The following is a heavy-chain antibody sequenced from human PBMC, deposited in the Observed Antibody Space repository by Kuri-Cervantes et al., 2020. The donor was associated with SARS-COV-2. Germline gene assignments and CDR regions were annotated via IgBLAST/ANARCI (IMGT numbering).Heavy chain of an antibody. CDR1: GFTFSSYE. CDR2: ISSSGSTI. J-gene: IGHJ4*02. Sequence: GESLKISCAASGFTFSSYEMNWVRQAPGKGLEWVSYISSSGSTIYYADSVKGRFTISRDNAKNSLYLQTNSLRAEDTAVYYCARDRISSGWYVGYYFDYWGQGTLVTVSS. V-gene: IGHV3-48*03. CDR3: ARDRISSGWYVGYYFDY. D-gene: IGHD6-19*01.